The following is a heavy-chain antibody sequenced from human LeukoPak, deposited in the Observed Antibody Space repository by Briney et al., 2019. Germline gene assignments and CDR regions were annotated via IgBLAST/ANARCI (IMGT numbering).Heavy chain of an antibody. CDR1: GVSINSHY. V-gene: IGHV4-59*11. CDR2: IYDSGSA. J-gene: IGHJ6*03. CDR3: ARVLQNYYHLDV. Sequence: SETLSLTCTVSGVSINSHYWTWIRQPPGKGLEWIGFIYDSGSANYKSSLESRVTMTLDTSKNQFSLKLNSVTAADTAVYYCARVLQNYYHLDVWGKGTTVTVSS. D-gene: IGHD3-3*01.